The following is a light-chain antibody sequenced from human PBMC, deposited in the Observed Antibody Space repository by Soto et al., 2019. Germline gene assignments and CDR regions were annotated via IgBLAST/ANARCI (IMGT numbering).Light chain of an antibody. Sequence: EIQMTQSPSSLSASVGDRVTITCRASRYIRSALSWYQQKPGRAPKLLIYKASSLESGVPSRFSGSGSGTEFTLTISSLQPDDFATYYCQQYNSQWTFGQGTKVDIK. CDR1: RYIRSA. CDR2: KAS. CDR3: QQYNSQWT. J-gene: IGKJ1*01. V-gene: IGKV1-5*03.